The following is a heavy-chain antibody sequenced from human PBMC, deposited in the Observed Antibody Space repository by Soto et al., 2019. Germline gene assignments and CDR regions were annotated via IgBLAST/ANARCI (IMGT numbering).Heavy chain of an antibody. CDR1: GGTFSSYA. J-gene: IGHJ2*01. CDR2: IIPIFGTA. Sequence: GASVKVSCKASGGTFSSYAISWVRQAPGQGLEWMGGIIPIFGTANYAQKFQGRVTITADESTSTAYMELSSLRSEDTAVYYCARGGQPAGYNLNCSFDLWGRGTLV. V-gene: IGHV1-69*13. D-gene: IGHD5-12*01. CDR3: ARGGQPAGYNLNCSFDL.